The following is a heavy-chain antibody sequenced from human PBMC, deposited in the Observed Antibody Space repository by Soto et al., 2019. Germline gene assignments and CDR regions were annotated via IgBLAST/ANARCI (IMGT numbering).Heavy chain of an antibody. CDR2: IRADNGDT. V-gene: IGHV1-18*01. J-gene: IGHJ4*02. D-gene: IGHD4-17*01. Sequence: ASVKVSCKASGYTFSNYGISWVRQAPGQGPECMGWIRADNGDTSYAQRFQGRVTMTTDTSTTTAYMELRSLRSDDTAVYYCARGYGEEHFDYWGQGTLVTVPS. CDR3: ARGYGEEHFDY. CDR1: GYTFSNYG.